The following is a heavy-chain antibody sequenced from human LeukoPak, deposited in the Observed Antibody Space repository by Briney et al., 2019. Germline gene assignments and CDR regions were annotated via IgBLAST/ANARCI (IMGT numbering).Heavy chain of an antibody. Sequence: SETLSLTCTVSGGSISSYYWSWIRQPAGKGLEWIGRIYTSGSTNYNPSLKSRVTMSVDTSKNQFSLKLSSVTAADTAVYYCARDSVHDFWSGYSRRGFAFDIWGQGTMVTVSS. J-gene: IGHJ3*02. CDR1: GGSISSYY. D-gene: IGHD3-3*01. CDR2: IYTSGST. CDR3: ARDSVHDFWSGYSRRGFAFDI. V-gene: IGHV4-4*07.